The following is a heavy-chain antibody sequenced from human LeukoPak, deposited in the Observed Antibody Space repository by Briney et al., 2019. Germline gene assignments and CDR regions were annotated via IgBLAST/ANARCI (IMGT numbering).Heavy chain of an antibody. CDR2: MNPNSGNT. CDR3: ASRSGWYYFDY. J-gene: IGHJ4*02. D-gene: IGHD6-19*01. CDR1: GYTFTSYD. V-gene: IGHV1-8*01. Sequence: GASVKVSCKASGYTFTSYDINWVRQAPGQGLEWMGWMNPNSGNTVYAQKFQGRVTMTRNTSISTAYMELSSLRSEDTAVYYCASRSGWYYFDYWGQGTLVTVSS.